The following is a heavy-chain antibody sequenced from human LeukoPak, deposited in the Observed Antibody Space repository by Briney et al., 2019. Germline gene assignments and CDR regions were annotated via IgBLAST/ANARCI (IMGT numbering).Heavy chain of an antibody. J-gene: IGHJ3*02. CDR2: IYYSGST. CDR1: GGSISSGGYY. CDR3: ARDRRVTKAFDI. V-gene: IGHV4-31*03. Sequence: SQTLSLTCTVSGGSISSGGYYWSWIRQHPGKGLEWIGYIYYSGSTYYNPSLKSRVTISVDTSKNQFSLKLRSATAADTAVYYCARDRRVTKAFDIWGQGTMITVSS. D-gene: IGHD2-21*02.